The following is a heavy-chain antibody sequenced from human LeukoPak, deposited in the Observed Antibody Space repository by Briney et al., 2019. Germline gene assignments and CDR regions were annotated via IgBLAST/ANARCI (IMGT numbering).Heavy chain of an antibody. CDR3: ASAPHVNYFDF. D-gene: IGHD2/OR15-2a*01. Sequence: KPSETLSLTCTVSGDSMTNYYWSWIRQPPGMGLEWIGYISCSGSTNYNPSLKSRVTISIDTSKNQFSLKLSSVTAADTAVYYCASAPHVNYFDFWGQGALVTVST. V-gene: IGHV4-59*08. CDR2: ISCSGST. CDR1: GDSMTNYY. J-gene: IGHJ4*02.